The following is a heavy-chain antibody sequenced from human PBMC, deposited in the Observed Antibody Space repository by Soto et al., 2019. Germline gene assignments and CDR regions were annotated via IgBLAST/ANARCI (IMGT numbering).Heavy chain of an antibody. CDR3: AREHSNYGFDY. CDR1: GFTFSSYG. J-gene: IGHJ4*02. Sequence: GGSLRLSCAASGFTFSSYGMHWVRQAPGKGREGVAGRWDDGSNKYYTDSVKGRFTISRDNSKNRLDLQMKSLRAEDTAVYYCAREHSNYGFDYWGQGTLVTVSS. D-gene: IGHD4-17*01. V-gene: IGHV3-33*01. CDR2: RWDDGSNK.